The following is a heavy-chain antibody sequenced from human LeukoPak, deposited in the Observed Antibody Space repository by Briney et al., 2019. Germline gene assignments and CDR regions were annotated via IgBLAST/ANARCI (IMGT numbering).Heavy chain of an antibody. D-gene: IGHD6-19*01. CDR2: INHSGST. Sequence: SETLSLTCAVYGGSFSGYYWSWIRQPPGKGLEWIGEINHSGSTNYNPSLKSRVTISVDTSKNQFSLKLSSVTAADTAVYYCARRRQWLVSRKPNWYFDLWGRGALVTVSS. V-gene: IGHV4-34*01. CDR1: GGSFSGYY. J-gene: IGHJ2*01. CDR3: ARRRQWLVSRKPNWYFDL.